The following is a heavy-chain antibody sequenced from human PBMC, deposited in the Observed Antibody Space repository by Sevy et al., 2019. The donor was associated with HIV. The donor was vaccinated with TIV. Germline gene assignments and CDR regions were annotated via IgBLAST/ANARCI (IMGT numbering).Heavy chain of an antibody. Sequence: SESLSLTCTVSGGSISSYYWSWIRQPPGKGLEWIGYIYYSGSTNYNSSLKSRVTISVDTSKNQFSLKLSSVTAADTAVYYCARGSGAQILWDVWGHGTTVTVSS. CDR1: GGSISSYY. V-gene: IGHV4-59*01. CDR3: ARGSGAQILWDV. J-gene: IGHJ6*02. CDR2: IYYSGST. D-gene: IGHD2-15*01.